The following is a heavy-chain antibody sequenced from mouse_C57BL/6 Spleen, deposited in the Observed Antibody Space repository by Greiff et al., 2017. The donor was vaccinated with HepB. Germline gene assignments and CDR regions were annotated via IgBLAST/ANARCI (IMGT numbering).Heavy chain of an antibody. V-gene: IGHV1-69*01. D-gene: IGHD1-1*01. Sequence: QVQLQQPGAELVMPGASVKLSCKASGYTFTSYWMHWVNQRPGQGLEWIGEIDPSDSYTNYNQKFKGKSTLTVDKSSSTAYMQLSSLTSEDSAVYDCARDSSSPFYFDYWGQGTTLTVSS. CDR2: IDPSDSYT. CDR3: ARDSSSPFYFDY. CDR1: GYTFTSYW. J-gene: IGHJ2*01.